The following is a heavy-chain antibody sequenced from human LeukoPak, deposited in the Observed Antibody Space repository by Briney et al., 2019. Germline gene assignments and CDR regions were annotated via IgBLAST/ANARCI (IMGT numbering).Heavy chain of an antibody. D-gene: IGHD6-25*01. V-gene: IGHV3-23*01. Sequence: GGSLRLSCAASGFTFSSYAMSWVRQPPGKGLEWFSAVNGSGASTSYADSVKVRFTISRDNSKNTMYLQMSRLSDEDTDVYYCAKDGGSAPTFIDFWGQGHLVTVSS. CDR3: AKDGGSAPTFIDF. CDR1: GFTFSSYA. CDR2: VNGSGAST. J-gene: IGHJ4*02.